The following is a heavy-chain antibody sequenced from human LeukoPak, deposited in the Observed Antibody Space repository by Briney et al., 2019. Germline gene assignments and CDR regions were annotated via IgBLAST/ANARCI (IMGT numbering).Heavy chain of an antibody. V-gene: IGHV3-23*01. CDR2: VGGDGRHT. CDR1: GFIFNTYV. Sequence: GGSLTLSCAASGFIFNTYVMSWVRQAPGKGLEWVSSVGGDGRHTYYADSVKGRFTISRDNSKNTLFLQMSSLRPEDTAIFYCTRGKEWELLTAFQHWGQGTLVTVSS. J-gene: IGHJ1*01. D-gene: IGHD1-26*01. CDR3: TRGKEWELLTAFQH.